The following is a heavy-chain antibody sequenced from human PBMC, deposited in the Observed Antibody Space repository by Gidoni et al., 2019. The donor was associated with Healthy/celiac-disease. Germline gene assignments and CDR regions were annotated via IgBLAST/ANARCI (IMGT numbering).Heavy chain of an antibody. V-gene: IGHV6-1*01. J-gene: IGHJ5*02. Sequence: QVQLQQSGPGLVKPSQTLSLTCAISGASVSRHSAPWNWIRQSPSRGLEWLGRTYYRSKWYNDYAVSVKSRITINPDTSKNQFTLQLNSVTPEDTAVYYCARDDLDLYQTQYSGSYYGWFDPWGQGTLVTVSS. CDR2: TYYRSKWYN. D-gene: IGHD1-26*01. CDR3: ARDDLDLYQTQYSGSYYGWFDP. CDR1: GASVSRHSAP.